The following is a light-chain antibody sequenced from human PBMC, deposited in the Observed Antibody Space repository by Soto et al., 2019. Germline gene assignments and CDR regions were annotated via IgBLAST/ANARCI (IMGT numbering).Light chain of an antibody. CDR3: HQSHSTPLT. J-gene: IGKJ4*01. V-gene: IGKV1-39*01. CDR2: GAS. Sequence: DLQGIQSPSSLSPVVGDRVTITCRASTRIRNYLNCYQQKPGKAPKLLISGASTLQSGVPSRFSGSGSGADFTLTIRSLQPDDSATYYCHQSHSTPLTFGGGTKLEIK. CDR1: TRIRNY.